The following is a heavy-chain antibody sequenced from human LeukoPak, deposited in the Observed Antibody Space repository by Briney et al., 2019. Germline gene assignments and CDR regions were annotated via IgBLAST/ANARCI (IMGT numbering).Heavy chain of an antibody. Sequence: SETLSLTCALYGGSLSGYYRNWIRPPPGKGLEWIWEISHSGRTNTHTSPKSRVTISVDTSKGQSSLRLTSVAAADTALYYCARLIICRGRYCDPPAGPRGFDSWGQGALVIVSS. CDR2: ISHSGRT. CDR3: ARLIICRGRYCDPPAGPRGFDS. V-gene: IGHV4-34*01. CDR1: GGSLSGYY. J-gene: IGHJ4*02. D-gene: IGHD3-9*01.